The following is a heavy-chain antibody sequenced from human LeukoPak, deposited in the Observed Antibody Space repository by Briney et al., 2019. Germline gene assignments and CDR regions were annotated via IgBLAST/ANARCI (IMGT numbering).Heavy chain of an antibody. V-gene: IGHV3-53*01. CDR1: GFTVSSNY. D-gene: IGHD5-18*01. J-gene: IGHJ6*03. CDR3: ARGGYSYGTYYYYYMDV. CDR2: IYSGGST. Sequence: GGSLRLSCAASGFTVSSNYMSWVRQAPGKGLEWVSVIYSGGSTYYADSVKGRFTISRDNAKNSLYLQMNSLRAEDTAVYYCARGGYSYGTYYYYYMDVWGKGTTVTVSS.